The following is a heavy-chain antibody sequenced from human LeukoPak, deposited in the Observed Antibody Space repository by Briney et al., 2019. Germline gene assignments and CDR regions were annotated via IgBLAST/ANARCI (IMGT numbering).Heavy chain of an antibody. CDR2: ISGSGGRT. Sequence: PGGSLRLSCAASGFTFSAHDLTWVRQAPGKGLEWVSAISGSGGRTFYADSVKGRFTISRDNAKNSLYLQMNSLRAEDTAVYYCARDDNWNYEDYWGQGTLVTVSS. D-gene: IGHD1-7*01. J-gene: IGHJ4*02. CDR1: GFTFSAHD. CDR3: ARDDNWNYEDY. V-gene: IGHV3-23*01.